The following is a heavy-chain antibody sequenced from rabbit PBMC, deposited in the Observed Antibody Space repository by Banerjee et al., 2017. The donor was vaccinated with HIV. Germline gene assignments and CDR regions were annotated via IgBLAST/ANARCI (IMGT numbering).Heavy chain of an antibody. CDR3: VRARPYPFVL. V-gene: IGHV1S7*01. J-gene: IGHJ4*01. D-gene: IGHD1-1*01. CDR1: GFDFTSYY. CDR2: INTATAKG. Sequence: GGSLKLSCKASGFDFTSYYMSWVRQAPGKGLEWIGCINTATAKGVYATWAKGRFTISSHDAQNTLYLQLNSLTAADTATYFCVRARPYPFVLWGPGTLVTVS.